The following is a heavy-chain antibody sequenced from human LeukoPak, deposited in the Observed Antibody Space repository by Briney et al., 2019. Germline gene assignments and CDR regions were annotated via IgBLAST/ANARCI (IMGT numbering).Heavy chain of an antibody. Sequence: GGSLRLSCAASGFTFSSYGMQWVRQAPGKGLEWVAVISYDGSNKYYADSVKGRFTISRDNSKNTLYLQMNSLRAEDTAVYYCAKDSGYYFDYWGQGTLVTVSS. V-gene: IGHV3-30*18. CDR3: AKDSGYYFDY. J-gene: IGHJ4*02. CDR1: GFTFSSYG. CDR2: ISYDGSNK.